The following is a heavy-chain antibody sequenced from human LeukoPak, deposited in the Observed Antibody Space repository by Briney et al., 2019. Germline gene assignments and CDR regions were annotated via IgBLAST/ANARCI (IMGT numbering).Heavy chain of an antibody. CDR2: MNPNSGNT. J-gene: IGHJ5*02. V-gene: IGHV1-8*01. CDR3: ARGGSGSYYDLFDP. D-gene: IGHD3-10*01. Sequence: ASVKVSCKASGYTFTSYDINWVRQATGQGLKWMGWMNPNSGNTGYAQKFQGRVTMTRNTSISTAYMELSSLRSEDTAVYYCARGGSGSYYDLFDPWGQGTLVTVSS. CDR1: GYTFTSYD.